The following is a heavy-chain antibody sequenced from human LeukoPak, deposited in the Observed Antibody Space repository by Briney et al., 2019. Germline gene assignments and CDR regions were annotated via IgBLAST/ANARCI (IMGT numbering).Heavy chain of an antibody. D-gene: IGHD2-2*01. CDR1: GYTFTSYY. CDR2: INPSGGST. V-gene: IGHV1-46*01. Sequence: ASVTVSYKASGYTFTSYYMHWVRQAPGQGLEWMGIINPSGGSTSYAQKFQGRVTMTRDMSTSTVYMELSSLRSEDTAVYYCARSGAADIVVVPAAIPTDWFDPWGQGTLVTVSS. J-gene: IGHJ5*02. CDR3: ARSGAADIVVVPAAIPTDWFDP.